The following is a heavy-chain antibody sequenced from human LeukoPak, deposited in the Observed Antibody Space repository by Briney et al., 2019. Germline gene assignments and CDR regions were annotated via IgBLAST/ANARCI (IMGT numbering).Heavy chain of an antibody. J-gene: IGHJ4*02. CDR3: TTEDIAVTGIGLDY. CDR1: GFTFSNAW. Sequence: PGGSLRLSCAASGFTFSNAWMSWVRRAPGKGLEWVGRIKSKSDGGTTDNAAPVKGRFTISRDDSKNTLYLQMNSLKTEDTAVYYCTTEDIAVTGIGLDYWGQGTLVTVSS. CDR2: IKSKSDGGTT. V-gene: IGHV3-15*01. D-gene: IGHD6-19*01.